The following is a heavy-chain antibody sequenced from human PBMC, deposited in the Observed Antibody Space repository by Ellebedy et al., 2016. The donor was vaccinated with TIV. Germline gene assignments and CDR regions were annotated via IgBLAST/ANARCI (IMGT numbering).Heavy chain of an antibody. CDR2: ISGSGNST. V-gene: IGHV3-23*01. J-gene: IGHJ3*02. CDR1: GFTFSSYV. CDR3: AKRFYYGSGTSGRAFDI. Sequence: GGSLRLSCAASGFTFSSYVMSWVPQAPGKGLEWVAAISGSGNSTYYADSVKGRFSIFRDNSKNRLYLQMNSLRAVDTAIYYCAKRFYYGSGTSGRAFDIWGQGTMVTVSS. D-gene: IGHD3-10*01.